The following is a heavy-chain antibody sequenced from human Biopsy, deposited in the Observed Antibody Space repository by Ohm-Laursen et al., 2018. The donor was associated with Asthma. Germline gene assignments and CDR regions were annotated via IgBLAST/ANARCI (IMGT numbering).Heavy chain of an antibody. Sequence: SSVKVSCKAPGGTFSNFAISWVRQAPGQGLEWLGGIMTFFGKTNYAQKFQGRVTITADESTSTAYMEVTSLRSEDTAIYYCARCQVGYSSGWSLLLKKIYYSGMDVWGQGTAVTVSS. CDR1: GGTFSNFA. J-gene: IGHJ6*02. CDR2: IMTFFGKT. V-gene: IGHV1-69*01. D-gene: IGHD6-19*01. CDR3: ARCQVGYSSGWSLLLKKIYYSGMDV.